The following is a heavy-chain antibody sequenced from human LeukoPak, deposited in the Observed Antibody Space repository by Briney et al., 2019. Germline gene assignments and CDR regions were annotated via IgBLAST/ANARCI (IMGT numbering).Heavy chain of an antibody. D-gene: IGHD2-15*01. CDR1: GFTFSSHW. CDR2: IHSDGSST. CDR3: AKGSSVVVVAASDY. Sequence: PGGSLRLSCAASGFTFSSHWMHWVRQAPGKGLVWVSRIHSDGSSTSYADSVKGRFTISRDNSKNTLYLQMNSLRAEDTAVYYCAKGSSVVVVAASDYWGQGTLVTVSS. V-gene: IGHV3-74*01. J-gene: IGHJ4*02.